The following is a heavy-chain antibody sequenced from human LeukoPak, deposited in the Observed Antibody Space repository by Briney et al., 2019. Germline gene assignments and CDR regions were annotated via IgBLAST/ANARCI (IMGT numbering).Heavy chain of an antibody. V-gene: IGHV3-30-3*01. CDR1: GFTFNTYA. CDR2: ISYDGSNK. J-gene: IGHJ3*02. D-gene: IGHD2-2*02. Sequence: PGRSLRLSCAASGFTFNTYAMHWVRQAPGKGLEWVAVISYDGSNKYYADSVKGRFTISRDNSKNTLYLQMNSLRAEDTAVYYCARSFNKTRWYKGWDGFGIWGQGTMVTVSS. CDR3: ARSFNKTRWYKGWDGFGI.